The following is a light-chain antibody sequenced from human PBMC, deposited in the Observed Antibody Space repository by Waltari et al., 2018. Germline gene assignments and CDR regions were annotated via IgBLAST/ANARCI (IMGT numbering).Light chain of an antibody. Sequence: EVVMTQSPATLSVSPGERATLSCRASQNVNSNVAWYQQKPGQAPRLLIYGASSTATGIPARFSGSGSGTEFTLTISSLQSEEFAVYYCHQYNNWPPYTFGQGTKLEIK. J-gene: IGKJ2*01. V-gene: IGKV3-15*01. CDR3: HQYNNWPPYT. CDR1: QNVNSN. CDR2: GAS.